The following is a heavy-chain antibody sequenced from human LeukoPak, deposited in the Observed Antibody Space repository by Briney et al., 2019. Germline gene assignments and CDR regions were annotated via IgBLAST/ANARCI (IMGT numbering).Heavy chain of an antibody. V-gene: IGHV3-30*18. CDR2: ISYDGSNK. CDR1: GFTFSSYG. CDR3: AKEHIAAAGSFDY. Sequence: GGSLRLSCAASGFTFSSYGMHWVRQAPGKGLEWVAVISYDGSNKYYADSVKGRFTISRDNSKNTLYPQMNSLRAEDTAVYYCAKEHIAAAGSFDYWGQGTLVTVSS. D-gene: IGHD6-13*01. J-gene: IGHJ4*02.